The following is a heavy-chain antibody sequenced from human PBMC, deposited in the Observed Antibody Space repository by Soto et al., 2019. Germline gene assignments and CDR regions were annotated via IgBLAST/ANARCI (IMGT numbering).Heavy chain of an antibody. D-gene: IGHD3-22*01. CDR1: GYTFTSYD. V-gene: IGHV1-8*01. CDR2: MNPNSGNT. Sequence: QVQLVQSGAEVKKPGASVKVSCKASGYTFTSYDINWVRQATGQGLEWMGWMNPNSGNTGYAQKFQGRVTMTRNTTISTADMERSSLRAEDTAVYYCARSPQYYDSSAYPGDGMDVWGQGTTVTVSS. J-gene: IGHJ6*02. CDR3: ARSPQYYDSSAYPGDGMDV.